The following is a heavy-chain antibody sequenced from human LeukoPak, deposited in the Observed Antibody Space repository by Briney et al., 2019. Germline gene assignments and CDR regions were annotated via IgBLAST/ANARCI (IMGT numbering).Heavy chain of an antibody. Sequence: ASVKVSCKASGCTFTSYDINWVRQATGQGLEWMGWMNPNSGNTGYAQKFQGRVTMTRNTSISTAYMELSSLRSEDTAVYYCARGNRGADAFDIWGQGTMVTVSS. D-gene: IGHD2/OR15-2a*01. CDR3: ARGNRGADAFDI. CDR2: MNPNSGNT. V-gene: IGHV1-8*01. CDR1: GCTFTSYD. J-gene: IGHJ3*02.